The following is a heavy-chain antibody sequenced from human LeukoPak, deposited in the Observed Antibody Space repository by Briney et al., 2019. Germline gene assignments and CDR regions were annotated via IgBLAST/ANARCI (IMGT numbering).Heavy chain of an antibody. CDR1: GFTFSSYA. V-gene: IGHV3-23*01. Sequence: PGGSLRLSCAASGFTFSSYAMSWVRQAPGKGLEWVSAISGSGGSTYYADSVKGRFTISRDNSKNTLYLQMNSLRAEDTAVYYCAKDSLSSTSCPLGYWGQGTLVTVSS. J-gene: IGHJ4*02. D-gene: IGHD2-2*01. CDR2: ISGSGGST. CDR3: AKDSLSSTSCPLGY.